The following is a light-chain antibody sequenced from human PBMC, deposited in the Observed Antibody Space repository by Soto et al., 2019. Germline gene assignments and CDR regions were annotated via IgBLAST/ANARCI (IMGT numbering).Light chain of an antibody. V-gene: IGKV1-39*01. CDR2: AAS. J-gene: IGKJ4*01. Sequence: DIQMTQSPSSLSASVGDRVTITCRASQSISTYLHWYQQKPGQAPNLLIYAASTLQSEVPSRFSGSGSGTDFTLTISSLQPEDFATYFCQHGYSTPLTFGGGTKVDIK. CDR3: QHGYSTPLT. CDR1: QSISTY.